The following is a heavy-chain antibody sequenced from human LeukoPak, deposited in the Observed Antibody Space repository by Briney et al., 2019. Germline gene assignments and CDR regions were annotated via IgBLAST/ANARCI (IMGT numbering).Heavy chain of an antibody. D-gene: IGHD6-19*01. CDR1: GFTFSSYV. Sequence: GGSLRLSCAASGFTFSSYVMSWVRQAPGKGLEWVSSINGGGESTNYADSVQGRFTVSRDNSRNTLDLHMNSLTAEDTATYYCAKGSTYSGGWFHEYWGQGTLVTVSS. CDR2: INGGGEST. CDR3: AKGSTYSGGWFHEY. V-gene: IGHV3-23*01. J-gene: IGHJ4*02.